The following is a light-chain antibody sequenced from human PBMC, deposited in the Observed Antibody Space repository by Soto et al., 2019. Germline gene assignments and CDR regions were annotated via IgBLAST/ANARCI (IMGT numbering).Light chain of an antibody. CDR2: EVS. CDR3: SSYVGTNSYV. V-gene: IGLV2-8*01. Sequence: QSALTQPPSASGSPGQSVTISCTGTSSDVGGYNYVSWHQQHPGQAPKLMIYEVSKRPSGVPDRFSGSKSGNTASLTVSGLQAEDEADYYCSSYVGTNSYVFGTGTKLTVL. CDR1: SSDVGGYNY. J-gene: IGLJ1*01.